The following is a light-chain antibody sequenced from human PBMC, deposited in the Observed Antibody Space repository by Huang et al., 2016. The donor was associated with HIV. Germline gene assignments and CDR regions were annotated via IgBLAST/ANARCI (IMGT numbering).Light chain of an antibody. CDR3: QQYGSSPHH. CDR1: QSVSSSY. Sequence: EIVLTQSPGTLSLCPGERATLSCRASQSVSSSYLAWYQQKPCQAPRLLSYGAPSRATGIPDRFSGSGSGTDFTLTISRLEPEDFAVYYCQQYGSSPHHFGQGTRLEIK. J-gene: IGKJ5*01. CDR2: GAP. V-gene: IGKV3-20*01.